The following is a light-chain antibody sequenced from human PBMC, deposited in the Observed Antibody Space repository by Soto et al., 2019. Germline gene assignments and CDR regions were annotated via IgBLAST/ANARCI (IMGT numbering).Light chain of an antibody. J-gene: IGLJ2*01. V-gene: IGLV2-14*03. CDR3: SSYTTSSTLV. CDR2: DVS. CDR1: SSDVGGNNF. Sequence: QSVLTQPASVSGSPGQSITISCTGTSSDVGGNNFVSWYQHHPGKAPKLMIYDVSNRPSGVSNRFSGSKSGNTASLTISGLQPEDEADYYCSSYTTSSTLVFGGGTKVTVL.